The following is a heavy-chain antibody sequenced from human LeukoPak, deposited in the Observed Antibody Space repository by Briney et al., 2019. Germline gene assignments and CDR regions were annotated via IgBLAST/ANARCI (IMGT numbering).Heavy chain of an antibody. J-gene: IGHJ6*03. D-gene: IGHD6-19*01. CDR3: ARDGYSGWYEDYYYYMDV. Sequence: SETLSLTCTLSGGSISSSSYYWGWIRQPPGKGLEWIGSIYYSGSTYYNPSLKSRVTISVDTSKNQFSLKLSSVTAADTAVYYCARDGYSGWYEDYYYYMDVWGKGTTVTVSS. CDR2: IYYSGST. CDR1: GGSISSSSYY. V-gene: IGHV4-39*07.